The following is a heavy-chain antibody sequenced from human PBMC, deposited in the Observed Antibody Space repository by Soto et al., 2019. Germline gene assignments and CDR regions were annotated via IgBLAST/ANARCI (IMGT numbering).Heavy chain of an antibody. J-gene: IGHJ6*02. V-gene: IGHV4-39*01. CDR2: ICYSGNT. CDR1: GGSIVTGSYY. D-gene: IGHD1-1*01. Sequence: SETLSLTCTVSGGSIVTGSYYWGWIRQPPGKGLEWLGHICYSGNTYYPPSLKSRVTISVDTSKNQFSLRLSSVTAADTAVYYCARLPQEYNYYGMDVWGQGTTVTVSS. CDR3: ARLPQEYNYYGMDV.